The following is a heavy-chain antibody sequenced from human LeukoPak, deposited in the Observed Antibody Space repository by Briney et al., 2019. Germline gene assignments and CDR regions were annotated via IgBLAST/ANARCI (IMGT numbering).Heavy chain of an antibody. CDR2: ISSSGSTI. CDR1: VVTFSSYE. CDR3: ARAFIMSTRWFDP. J-gene: IGHJ5*02. Sequence: PGGALRLSCEASVVTFSSYEMNWVRQAPGKGLESVSYISSSGSTIYYADSVKVRFTISRDNAKNSLYLQIKSLRDEDTALCYCARAFIMSTRWFDPWGQGTLVTVSS. D-gene: IGHD3-10*01. V-gene: IGHV3-48*03.